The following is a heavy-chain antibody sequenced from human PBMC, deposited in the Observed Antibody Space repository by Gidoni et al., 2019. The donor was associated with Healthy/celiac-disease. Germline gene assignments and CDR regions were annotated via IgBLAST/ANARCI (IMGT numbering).Heavy chain of an antibody. J-gene: IGHJ4*02. Sequence: EVRRLESGVGLVQAGGSLRVPCAGSASTCSSYAMSWVRQAPGKGLEWVSAISGSGGSTYYADSVKGRFTISRDNSKNTLYLQMNSLRAEDTAVYYCAKDRNVIAVAGIFDYWGQGTLVTVSS. D-gene: IGHD6-19*01. CDR1: ASTCSSYA. V-gene: IGHV3-23*01. CDR2: ISGSGGST. CDR3: AKDRNVIAVAGIFDY.